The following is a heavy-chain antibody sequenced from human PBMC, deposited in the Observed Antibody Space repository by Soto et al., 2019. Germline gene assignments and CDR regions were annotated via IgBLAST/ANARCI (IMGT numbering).Heavy chain of an antibody. J-gene: IGHJ6*02. Sequence: QVQLQESGPGLVKPSQTLSLTCNVSGGSISRAGYYWTWIRHHPGRGLEWVGSMFYSGNTFYTPSLKSRVAMTLDTSKNQFSLKLSSVTAVDTAVYFCARLRGPTIRGYYYFGIDVWGQGTMVIVSS. CDR2: MFYSGNT. CDR1: GGSISRAGYY. CDR3: ARLRGPTIRGYYYFGIDV. D-gene: IGHD3-10*01. V-gene: IGHV4-31*02.